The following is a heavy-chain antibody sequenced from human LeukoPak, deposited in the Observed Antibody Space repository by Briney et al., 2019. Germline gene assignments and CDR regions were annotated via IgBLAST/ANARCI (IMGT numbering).Heavy chain of an antibody. Sequence: SETLSLTCTVSGYSISSGYYWGWIRQPPGKGLEWIGSIYHSGSTYYNPSLKSRVTISVDTSKNQFSLKLSSVTAADTAVYYCAARAGGDSSGDEFDYWGQGTLATVSS. D-gene: IGHD3-22*01. V-gene: IGHV4-38-2*02. J-gene: IGHJ4*02. CDR2: IYHSGST. CDR1: GYSISSGYY. CDR3: AARAGGDSSGDEFDY.